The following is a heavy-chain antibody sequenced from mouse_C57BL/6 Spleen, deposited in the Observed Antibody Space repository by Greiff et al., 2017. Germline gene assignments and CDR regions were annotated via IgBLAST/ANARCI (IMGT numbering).Heavy chain of an antibody. CDR2: IYPGSGNT. V-gene: IGHV1-76*01. CDR3: ARSEYGNFFDY. J-gene: IGHJ2*01. Sequence: VKLQESGAELVRPGASVKLSCKASGYTFTDYYINWVKQRPGQGLEWIARIYPGSGNTYYNEKFKGKATLTAEKSSSTAYMQLSSLTSEDSAVYFCARSEYGNFFDYWGQGTTLTVSS. CDR1: GYTFTDYY. D-gene: IGHD2-10*02.